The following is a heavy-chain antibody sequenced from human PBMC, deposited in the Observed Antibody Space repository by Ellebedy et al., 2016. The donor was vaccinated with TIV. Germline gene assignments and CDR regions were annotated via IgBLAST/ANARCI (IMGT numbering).Heavy chain of an antibody. CDR1: GFTFSSYA. D-gene: IGHD4-11*01. CDR2: ISGSGSST. Sequence: GESLKISXAASGFTFSSYAMSWVRQAPGKGLEWVSAISGSGSSTYYADSVKGRFTISRDNSKNTLYLQMNSLRAEDTAVYYCAKDQGDSNYYYYYMDVWGKGTTVTVSS. J-gene: IGHJ6*03. V-gene: IGHV3-23*01. CDR3: AKDQGDSNYYYYYMDV.